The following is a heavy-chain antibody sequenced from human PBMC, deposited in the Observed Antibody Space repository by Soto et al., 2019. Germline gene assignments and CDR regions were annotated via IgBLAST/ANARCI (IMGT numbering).Heavy chain of an antibody. CDR2: ISSSSSTI. CDR3: ASPSLADYDSWSGYYDWFDP. V-gene: IGHV3-48*01. CDR1: GFTFSSYS. D-gene: IGHD3-3*01. J-gene: IGHJ5*02. Sequence: PGGSLRLSCAASGFTFSSYSMNWVRQAPEKGLERVSYISSSSSTIYYADSVKGRFTISRDNAKNSLYLQMNSLRAEDTAVYYCASPSLADYDSWSGYYDWFDPWGQGTLVTVSS.